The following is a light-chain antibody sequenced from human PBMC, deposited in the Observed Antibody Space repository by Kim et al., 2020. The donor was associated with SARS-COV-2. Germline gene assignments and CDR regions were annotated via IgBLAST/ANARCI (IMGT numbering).Light chain of an antibody. CDR1: QDIGNY. Sequence: DIQMTQSPSSLSASVGDRVTIACRASQDIGNYLAWYQQKPGKVPKLLISTASTLQSVVPSRFSGSGSGSDFTLTINRLQPEDVATYYSHNYSGAPSTFGQGTKVNI. CDR2: TAS. J-gene: IGKJ1*01. CDR3: HNYSGAPST. V-gene: IGKV1-27*01.